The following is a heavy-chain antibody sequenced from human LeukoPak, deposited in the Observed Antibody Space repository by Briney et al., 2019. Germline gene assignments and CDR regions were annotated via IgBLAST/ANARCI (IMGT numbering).Heavy chain of an antibody. J-gene: IGHJ5*02. Sequence: QPGGSLRLSCVASGFTFSKFAMNWVRQAPGKGLEWVSIISGSGESTIYADSVKGRFTISRDNSKNTLYLQMNSLRAEDTAVSYCAKDQGYCSGGRCYSHWFDPWGQGTLVTVSS. CDR2: ISGSGEST. CDR1: GFTFSKFA. V-gene: IGHV3-23*01. CDR3: AKDQGYCSGGRCYSHWFDP. D-gene: IGHD2-15*01.